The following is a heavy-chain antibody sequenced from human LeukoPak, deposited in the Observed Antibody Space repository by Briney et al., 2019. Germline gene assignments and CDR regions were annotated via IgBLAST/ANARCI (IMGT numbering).Heavy chain of an antibody. CDR3: AGYFGDRGLTI. CDR1: GGSISSGGYS. D-gene: IGHD3-16*01. Sequence: SETLSLTCAVSGGSISSGGYSWSWIRQPPGKGLEWIGYIYHSGSTYYNPSLKSRVTISVDTSKNQFSLKVNSVTAADTAVYYCAGYFGDRGLTIWGQGTMVTVSS. J-gene: IGHJ3*02. CDR2: IYHSGST. V-gene: IGHV4-30-2*02.